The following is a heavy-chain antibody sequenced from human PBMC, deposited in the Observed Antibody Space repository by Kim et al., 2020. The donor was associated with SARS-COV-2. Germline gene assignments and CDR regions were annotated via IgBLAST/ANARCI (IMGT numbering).Heavy chain of an antibody. D-gene: IGHD1-26*01. CDR3: ARSEYSGSYFGSTSLKY. J-gene: IGHJ4*02. Sequence: VKGRFTISRDNSKNTLYLQMNSLRAEDTAVYYCARSEYSGSYFGSTSLKYWGQGTLVTVSS. V-gene: IGHV3-30*01.